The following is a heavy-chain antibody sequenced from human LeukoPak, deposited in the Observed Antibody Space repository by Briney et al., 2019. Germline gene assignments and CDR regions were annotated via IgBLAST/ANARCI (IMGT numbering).Heavy chain of an antibody. D-gene: IGHD1-7*01. CDR1: GYTFTGYY. CDR2: INLNSGGT. V-gene: IGHV1-2*02. Sequence: ASVKVSCKTSGYTFTGYYMHWVRQAPGHGLERMGWINLNSGGTNYAQNFQGRVTMTRDTSITTVYLELSRLRSDDTAVYYCARDEGISGTTFDYWGQGTLVTVSS. CDR3: ARDEGISGTTFDY. J-gene: IGHJ4*02.